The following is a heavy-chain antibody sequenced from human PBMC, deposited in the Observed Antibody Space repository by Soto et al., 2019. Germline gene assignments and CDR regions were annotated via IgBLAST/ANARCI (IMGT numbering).Heavy chain of an antibody. CDR1: GGSISSGGYY. CDR2: VYYSGST. D-gene: IGHD3-22*01. V-gene: IGHV4-39*01. J-gene: IGHJ5*02. CDR3: ARVLYNYEKSGYFDP. Sequence: ETLSLTCTVSGGSISSGGYYWSWIRQHPGKGLEWIGTVYYSGSTHYNPSLKSRVSLSIDTSKNQFSLHLTAVTAADTAAYYCARVLYNYEKSGYFDPWAKEPWSPSPQ.